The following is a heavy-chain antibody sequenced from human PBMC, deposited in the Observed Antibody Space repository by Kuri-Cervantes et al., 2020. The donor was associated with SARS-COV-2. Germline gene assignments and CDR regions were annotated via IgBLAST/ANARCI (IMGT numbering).Heavy chain of an antibody. D-gene: IGHD3-9*01. CDR1: GYTFTSYY. CDR2: IIPIFGTA. Sequence: SVKVSCKASGYTFTSYYMHWVRQAPGQGLEWMGGIIPIFGTANYAQKFQGRVTITADESTSTAYMELSSLRSEDTAVYYCARDTDDNIGYWYFDLWGRGTLVTVSS. V-gene: IGHV1-69*13. J-gene: IGHJ2*01. CDR3: ARDTDDNIGYWYFDL.